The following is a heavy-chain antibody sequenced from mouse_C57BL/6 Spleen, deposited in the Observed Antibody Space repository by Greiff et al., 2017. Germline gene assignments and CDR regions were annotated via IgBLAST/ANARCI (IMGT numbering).Heavy chain of an antibody. Sequence: QVQLKQPGTELVKPGASVKLSCKASGYTFTSYWMHWVKQRPGQGLEWIGNINPSNGGTNYNEKFKSKATLTVDKSSSTAYMQLSSLTSEDSAVYYCARPSDGYYVLYYFDYWGQGTTLTVSS. CDR1: GYTFTSYW. V-gene: IGHV1-53*01. D-gene: IGHD2-3*01. CDR3: ARPSDGYYVLYYFDY. CDR2: INPSNGGT. J-gene: IGHJ2*01.